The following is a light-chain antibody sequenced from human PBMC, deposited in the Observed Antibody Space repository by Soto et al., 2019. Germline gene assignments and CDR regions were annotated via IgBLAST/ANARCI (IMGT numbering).Light chain of an antibody. CDR3: QQYGTSPRT. CDR2: DAS. V-gene: IGKV3-20*01. Sequence: EIVLTQSPGTLSLSPGERATLSCRASQSFTSTSLAWYQQKPGQAPRLFIYDASRRATGIPDRFSGSGSGTDFTLTISRLEPEDFAVYYCQQYGTSPRTFGQGTKVEIK. J-gene: IGKJ1*01. CDR1: QSFTSTS.